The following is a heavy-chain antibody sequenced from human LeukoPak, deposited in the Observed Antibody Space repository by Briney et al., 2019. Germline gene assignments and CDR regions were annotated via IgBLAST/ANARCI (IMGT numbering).Heavy chain of an antibody. Sequence: SETLSLTCTVSGGSISSGVYYWSWIRQHPGKGLEWIGYIDYSGSTYYNPSLKSRVTISVDTSKNQFSLKLSSVTAADTAVYYCASVTCISCSYWYFDLWGRGTLVTVSS. CDR1: GGSISSGVYY. D-gene: IGHD2-2*01. CDR2: IDYSGST. V-gene: IGHV4-31*03. J-gene: IGHJ2*01. CDR3: ASVTCISCSYWYFDL.